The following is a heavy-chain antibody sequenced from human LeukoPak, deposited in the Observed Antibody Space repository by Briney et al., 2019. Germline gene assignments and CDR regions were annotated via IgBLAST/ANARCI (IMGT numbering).Heavy chain of an antibody. CDR2: INSDGSSI. CDR3: ARLDILTGNYYYFEY. Sequence: GGSLRLSCAASGFTFSSYSMNWVRQAPGKGLVWVSRINSDGSSINYADSVKGRFTISRDNAKNTLYLQMNSLRAEDTAVYFCARLDILTGNYYYFEYWGQGSLVTVSS. CDR1: GFTFSSYS. J-gene: IGHJ4*02. D-gene: IGHD3-9*01. V-gene: IGHV3-74*01.